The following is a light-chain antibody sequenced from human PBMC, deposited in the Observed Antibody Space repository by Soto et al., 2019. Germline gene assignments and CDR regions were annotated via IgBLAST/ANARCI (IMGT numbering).Light chain of an antibody. CDR2: DNS. CDR1: SSHIRDNY. Sequence: SQPPSVSAAPGKRGTTSSSGTSSHIRDNYVSWYQHLPETAPKLLIYDNSHRPSGIPDRFSGSKSGTSATLGITGLQTGDEADYYCGTWDNSLRALVFGTGTEVTVL. CDR3: GTWDNSLRALV. V-gene: IGLV1-51*01. J-gene: IGLJ1*01.